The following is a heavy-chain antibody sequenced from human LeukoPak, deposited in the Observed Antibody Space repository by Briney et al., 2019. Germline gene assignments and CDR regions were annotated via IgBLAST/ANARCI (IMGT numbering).Heavy chain of an antibody. J-gene: IGHJ4*02. CDR2: ISSSSSTI. CDR3: ARDGLSDY. CDR1: GFTFSSYS. V-gene: IGHV3-48*04. Sequence: GGSLSLSCAASGFTFSSYSMNWVRQAPGKGLEWVSYISSSSSTIYYADSVKGRFTISRDNAKNSLYLQMNSLRAEDTAVYYCARDGLSDYWGQGTLVTVSS.